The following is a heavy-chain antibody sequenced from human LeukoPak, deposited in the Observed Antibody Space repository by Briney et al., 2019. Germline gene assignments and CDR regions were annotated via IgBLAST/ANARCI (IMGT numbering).Heavy chain of an antibody. CDR2: NSANSVNT. D-gene: IGHD1-1*01. V-gene: IGHV1-18*01. CDR1: GYSFTSYG. Sequence: ASVKVSCKASGYSFTSYGISWVRQAPGQGLEWIGWNSANSVNTNYARRLQDRLTMTTDTSTSTAYMELRSLRSDDTAVYYCARVAGFWNYFDYWGQGTLVTVSS. J-gene: IGHJ4*02. CDR3: ARVAGFWNYFDY.